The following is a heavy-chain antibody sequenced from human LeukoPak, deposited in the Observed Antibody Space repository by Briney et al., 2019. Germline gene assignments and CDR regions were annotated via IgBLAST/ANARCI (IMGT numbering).Heavy chain of an antibody. D-gene: IGHD3-3*01. CDR3: AREAGRYYDFWSGSRATFDY. CDR1: GYTFTSYG. CDR2: ISAYNGNT. J-gene: IGHJ4*02. V-gene: IGHV1-18*01. Sequence: ASVKVSCKASGYTFTSYGISWVRQAPGQGLEWMEWISAYNGNTNYAQKLQGRVTMTTDTSTSTAYMELRSLRSDDTAVYYCAREAGRYYDFWSGSRATFDYWGQGTLVTVSS.